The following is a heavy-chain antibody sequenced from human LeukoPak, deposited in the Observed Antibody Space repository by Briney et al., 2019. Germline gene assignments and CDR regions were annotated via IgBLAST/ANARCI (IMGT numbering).Heavy chain of an antibody. J-gene: IGHJ6*02. D-gene: IGHD3-16*01. CDR2: ISYDGGNE. CDR3: AKTQPEDPSYYYGMDV. CDR1: GFTFSRYA. V-gene: IGHV3-30*18. Sequence: GGSLRLSCAASGFTFSRYAIHWVRQAPGKGLEWVAVISYDGGNEFYADSVKGRFTISRDNSINTVYLQMNSLRAEDTAVYYCAKTQPEDPSYYYGMDVWGQGTTVTVSS.